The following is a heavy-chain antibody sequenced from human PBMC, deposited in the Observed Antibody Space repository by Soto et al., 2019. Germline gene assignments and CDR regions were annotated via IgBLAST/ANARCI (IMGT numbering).Heavy chain of an antibody. V-gene: IGHV1-18*01. CDR2: ISAYNGNT. CDR3: ARDFGGTPELVAELRAFDY. J-gene: IGHJ4*02. D-gene: IGHD3-10*01. Sequence: ASVKVSCKASGYTFTSYGISWVRQAPGQGLEWMGWISAYNGNTNYAQKLQGRVTMTTDTSTSTAYMELRSLRSDDTAVYYCARDFGGTPELVAELRAFDYWGQGTLVTVSS. CDR1: GYTFTSYG.